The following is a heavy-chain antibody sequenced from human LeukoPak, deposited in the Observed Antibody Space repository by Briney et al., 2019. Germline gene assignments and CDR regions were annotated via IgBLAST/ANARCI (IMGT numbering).Heavy chain of an antibody. CDR1: GNYW. Sequence: GGSLRLSCAASGNYWIHWVRQAPGKGLVWVSHINGDGSWTTYADSVKGRFTISKDNAKNTVYLQMNNLRAEDTAVYYCVSFYETYWGRGTLVTVSS. CDR3: VSFYETY. CDR2: INGDGSWT. J-gene: IGHJ4*02. D-gene: IGHD2-2*01. V-gene: IGHV3-74*01.